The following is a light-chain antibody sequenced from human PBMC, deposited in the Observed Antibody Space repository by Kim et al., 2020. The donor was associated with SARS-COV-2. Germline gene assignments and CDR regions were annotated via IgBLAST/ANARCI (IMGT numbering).Light chain of an antibody. CDR3: QVWDSSTQV. V-gene: IGLV3-9*01. Sequence: SYELTQPPSVSVALGQTARITCGGNNIGSKNVHWYQQKPGQAPVLVIYCDSNRPSGIPERFSGSNSGNTATLTISRVQAGDEADYYCQVWDSSTQVFGGG. CDR1: NIGSKN. J-gene: IGLJ2*01. CDR2: CDS.